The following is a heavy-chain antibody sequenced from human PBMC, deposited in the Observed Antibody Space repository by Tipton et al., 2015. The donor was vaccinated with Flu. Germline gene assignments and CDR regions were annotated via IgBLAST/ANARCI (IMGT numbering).Heavy chain of an antibody. D-gene: IGHD3-10*01. CDR3: AKDFSRTFYYGSAYGMDV. V-gene: IGHV3-66*03. CDR2: IHHHGNT. Sequence: VQLVQSGGGLIQPGGSLKLSCAISGFDLRANYVSWVRQAPGKGLEWISLIHHHGNTYYADSVKGRFTISTDNSKNTLYLQMNSLRAEDTAVYYCAKDFSRTFYYGSAYGMDVWGQGTTVTVSS. J-gene: IGHJ6*02. CDR1: GFDLRANY.